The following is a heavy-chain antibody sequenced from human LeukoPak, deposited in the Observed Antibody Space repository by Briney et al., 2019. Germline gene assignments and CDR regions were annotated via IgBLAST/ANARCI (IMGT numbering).Heavy chain of an antibody. CDR1: GFTFSSYA. Sequence: PGRSLRLSCAASGFTFSSYAMHWVRQAPGKGLEWVAVISYDGSNKYYADSVKGRFTISRDNSKNTLYLQMNSLRAEDTAVYYCARAIGGYSYGSYFDYWGQGTLVTVSS. D-gene: IGHD5-18*01. CDR3: ARAIGGYSYGSYFDY. V-gene: IGHV3-30*04. CDR2: ISYDGSNK. J-gene: IGHJ4*02.